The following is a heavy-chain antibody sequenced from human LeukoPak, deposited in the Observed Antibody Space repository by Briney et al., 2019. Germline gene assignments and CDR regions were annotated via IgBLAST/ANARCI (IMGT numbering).Heavy chain of an antibody. CDR2: MNPDGSGS. D-gene: IGHD3-16*01. J-gene: IGHJ4*02. CDR3: TRNLYGDC. V-gene: IGHV3-74*01. CDR1: GFTFSSYW. Sequence: GGSLRLSCAASGFTFSSYWMNWVRQAPGKGLVWVSRMNPDGSGSYYADSVKGRFTISRDNAKNTLYLQMNSLRAEDTAVYYCTRNLYGDCWGQGTLVTVSS.